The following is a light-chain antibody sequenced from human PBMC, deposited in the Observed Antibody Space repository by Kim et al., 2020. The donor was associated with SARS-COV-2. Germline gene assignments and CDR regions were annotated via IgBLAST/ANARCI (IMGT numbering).Light chain of an antibody. CDR2: QDS. CDR3: QAWDSSRVV. CDR1: KLGDKY. J-gene: IGLJ2*01. Sequence: SYELTQPPSVSVSPGQTASIACSGDKLGDKYACWYQQKPGQSPVLVIYQDSKRPSGIPERFSGSNSGNTATLTISGTQAMDEADYYCQAWDSSRVVFCGGTKLAVL. V-gene: IGLV3-1*01.